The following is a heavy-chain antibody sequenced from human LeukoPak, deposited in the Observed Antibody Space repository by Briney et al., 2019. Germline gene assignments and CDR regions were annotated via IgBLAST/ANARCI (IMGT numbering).Heavy chain of an antibody. D-gene: IGHD3-16*02. CDR1: GFTFSSYW. CDR3: ARGAMITFGGVIVDY. V-gene: IGHV3-7*01. J-gene: IGHJ4*02. CDR2: IKQDGSEK. Sequence: GGSLRLSCAASGFTFSSYWMSWVRQAPGKGLEWVANIKQDGSEKYYVDSVKGRFTISRDNAKNSLYLQMNSLRAEDTAVYYCARGAMITFGGVIVDYWGQGTLVTVSS.